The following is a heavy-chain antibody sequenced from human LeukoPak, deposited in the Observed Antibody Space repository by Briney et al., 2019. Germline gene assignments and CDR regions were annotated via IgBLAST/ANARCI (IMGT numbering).Heavy chain of an antibody. J-gene: IGHJ4*02. D-gene: IGHD6-19*01. CDR2: INPSSGVT. V-gene: IGHV1-2*02. Sequence: GASVKVSCKASGYTFTGYFMHWVRQAPGQGPEWMGWINPSSGVTNYAQKFQGKVTMTRDTSISTAYMELSSLTSDDTAVYYCARDRGGWYNFDYWGQGTLITASS. CDR1: GYTFTGYF. CDR3: ARDRGGWYNFDY.